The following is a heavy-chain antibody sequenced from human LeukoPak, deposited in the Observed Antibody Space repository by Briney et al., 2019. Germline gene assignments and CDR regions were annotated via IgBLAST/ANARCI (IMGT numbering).Heavy chain of an antibody. V-gene: IGHV3-9*01. J-gene: IGHJ6*03. CDR3: AKDSSAGAVYYYYMDV. CDR1: GLTFDDYA. Sequence: GGSLRLSCAASGLTFDDYAMHWVRQAPGKGLEWVSGISWNSGNIGYADSVKGRFTISRDNAKNSLYLQMNSLRSEDTALYYCAKDSSAGAVYYYYMDVWGKGTTVTVSS. CDR2: ISWNSGNI. D-gene: IGHD6-19*01.